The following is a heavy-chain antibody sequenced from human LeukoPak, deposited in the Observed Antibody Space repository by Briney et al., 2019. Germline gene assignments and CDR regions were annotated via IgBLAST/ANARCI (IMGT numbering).Heavy chain of an antibody. V-gene: IGHV3-30*04. D-gene: IGHD6-13*01. CDR2: ILYDGGDN. J-gene: IGHJ4*02. Sequence: AGGSLRLSCAASGFTFSSYAMHWVRQAPGKGLEWVASILYDGGDNYYAGSVKGRFTISRDNSKKTLYLQMNSLRPEDTAVYFCARDGDPISAAGTMLDYWGLGTLVTVSS. CDR1: GFTFSSYA. CDR3: ARDGDPISAAGTMLDY.